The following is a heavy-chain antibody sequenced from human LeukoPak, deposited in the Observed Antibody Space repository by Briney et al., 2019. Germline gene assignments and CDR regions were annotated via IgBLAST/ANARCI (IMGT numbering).Heavy chain of an antibody. V-gene: IGHV3-74*01. J-gene: IGHJ4*02. CDR3: ARTSPAAGQSFDY. CDR2: VNSDGSST. Sequence: GGSLRLSCAASGFTFSTYWMHWVRQAPGKGLVWVSRVNSDGSSTSYADSVKGRFTISRDNAKNTLYLQMDSLRAEDTAVCYCARTSPAAGQSFDYWGQGTLVTVSS. CDR1: GFTFSTYW. D-gene: IGHD6-25*01.